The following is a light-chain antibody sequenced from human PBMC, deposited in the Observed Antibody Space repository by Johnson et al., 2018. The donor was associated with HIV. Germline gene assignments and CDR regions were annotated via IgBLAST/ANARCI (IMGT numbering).Light chain of an antibody. V-gene: IGLV1-51*02. J-gene: IGLJ1*01. CDR2: ENN. Sequence: QSVLTQPPSVSAAPGQKVTISCSGSSSNIGNNYVSWYQQFSGTAPKLLIYENNKRPSGIPDRFSGSKSGTSATLGITGLQTGDEADYYCGTWDNSLRGVFGTGTKVTVL. CDR3: GTWDNSLRGV. CDR1: SSNIGNNY.